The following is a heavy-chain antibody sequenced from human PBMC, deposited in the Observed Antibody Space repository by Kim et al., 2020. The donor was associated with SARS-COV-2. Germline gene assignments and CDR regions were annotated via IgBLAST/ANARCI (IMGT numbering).Heavy chain of an antibody. D-gene: IGHD2-2*01. J-gene: IGHJ6*02. Sequence: SETLSLTCTVSGGSISSYYWSWIRQPPGKGLEWIGYIYYSGSTNYNPSLKSRVTISVDTSKNQFSLKLSSVTAADTAVYYCARHREGEYQLLYYYYYGMDVWGQGTTVTVSS. CDR2: IYYSGST. CDR3: ARHREGEYQLLYYYYYGMDV. CDR1: GGSISSYY. V-gene: IGHV4-59*08.